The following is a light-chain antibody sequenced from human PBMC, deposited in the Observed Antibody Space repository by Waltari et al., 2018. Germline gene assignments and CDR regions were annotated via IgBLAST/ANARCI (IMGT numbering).Light chain of an antibody. Sequence: DIGMTKSPLSLPVTPGEPASISCRSSQSLLHINGYNYLDWYLQKPGQSPQILNYLGSNRASGVPDRCSGSGSGTDFTLKISRVEAEDAGVYYCMEALQSVTFGQGTRLEIK. CDR1: QSLLHINGYNY. V-gene: IGKV2-28*01. CDR2: LGS. J-gene: IGKJ5*01. CDR3: MEALQSVT.